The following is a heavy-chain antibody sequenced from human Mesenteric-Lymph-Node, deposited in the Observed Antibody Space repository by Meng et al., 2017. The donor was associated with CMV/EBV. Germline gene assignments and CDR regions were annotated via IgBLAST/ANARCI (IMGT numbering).Heavy chain of an antibody. Sequence: GGSLRLSCAASGFTFSSYEMNRVRQAPGKGLEWVSYISSSGSSIYYPDSVKGRFTISRDNAKNSLDLQMNSLRAEDTGVYYCARERGGYCSSTSCSRAFDYWGQGTLVTVSS. CDR2: ISSSGSSI. D-gene: IGHD2-2*01. CDR3: ARERGGYCSSTSCSRAFDY. CDR1: GFTFSSYE. V-gene: IGHV3-48*03. J-gene: IGHJ4*02.